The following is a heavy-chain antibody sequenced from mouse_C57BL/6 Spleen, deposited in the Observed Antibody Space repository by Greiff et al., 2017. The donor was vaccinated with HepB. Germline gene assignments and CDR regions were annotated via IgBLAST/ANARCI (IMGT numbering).Heavy chain of an antibody. V-gene: IGHV1-82*01. J-gene: IGHJ2*01. CDR2: IYPGDGDT. CDR3: ARSHYYYGSSPYYFDY. D-gene: IGHD1-1*01. Sequence: VQLQESGPELVKPGASVKISCKASGYAFSSSWMNWVKQRPGKGLEWIGRIYPGDGDTNYNGKFKGKATLTADKSSSTAYMQLSSLTSEDSAVYFCARSHYYYGSSPYYFDYWGQGTTLTVSS. CDR1: GYAFSSSW.